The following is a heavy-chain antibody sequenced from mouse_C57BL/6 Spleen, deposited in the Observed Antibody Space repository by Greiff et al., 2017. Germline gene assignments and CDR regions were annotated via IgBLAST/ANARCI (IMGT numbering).Heavy chain of an antibody. D-gene: IGHD2-3*01. V-gene: IGHV5-16*01. CDR1: GFTFSDYY. CDR3: ARVGDGYSHYYAMDY. CDR2: INYDGSST. J-gene: IGHJ4*01. Sequence: EVQLVESEGGLVQPGSSMKLSCTASGFTFSDYYMAWVRQVPEKGLEWVANINYDGSSTYYLDSLKSRFIISRDNAKNILYLQMSSLKSEDTATYYCARVGDGYSHYYAMDYWGQGTSVTVSS.